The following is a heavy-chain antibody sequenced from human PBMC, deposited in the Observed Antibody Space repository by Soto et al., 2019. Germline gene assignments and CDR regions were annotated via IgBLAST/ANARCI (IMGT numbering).Heavy chain of an antibody. V-gene: IGHV3-74*01. D-gene: IGHD6-13*01. J-gene: IGHJ6*02. CDR3: ARENWYSMDV. Sequence: EVQLVESGGGLVQPGGSLRLSCAASGFTFRSYFMAWVRQAPGKGPVLVAHTTGDGSKSNHADSVRGRFTISRDNAKNTLYLQMKSLSDEDTAMYYCARENWYSMDVWGQGTTVTVSS. CDR1: GFTFRSYF. CDR2: TTGDGSKS.